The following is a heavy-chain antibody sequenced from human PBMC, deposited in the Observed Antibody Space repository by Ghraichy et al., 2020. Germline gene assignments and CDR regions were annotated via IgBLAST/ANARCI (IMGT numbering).Heavy chain of an antibody. CDR3: AKPVDSGWFYDY. CDR2: ITWNSAST. J-gene: IGHJ4*02. CDR1: GFTFSGYA. Sequence: GGSLRLSCAASGFTFSGYAMSWVRQAPGKGLEWVSTITWNSASTRYAASVKGLSTISRDNYKNSVYLQVTSLREDDTAVYFCAKPVDSGWFYDYWGRGTLVTVYS. V-gene: IGHV3-23*01. D-gene: IGHD6-19*01.